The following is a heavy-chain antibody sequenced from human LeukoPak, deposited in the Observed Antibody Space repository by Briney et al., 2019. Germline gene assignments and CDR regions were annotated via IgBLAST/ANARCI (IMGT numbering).Heavy chain of an antibody. Sequence: PSETLSLTCAVYGGSFSGYYWIWIRQPPGKGLEWIGEINHSGSTNYNPSLKSRVTISVDSSKNQFSLRLSSVTAADTAVYYCARLSYPNWFDPWGQGTLVTVSS. J-gene: IGHJ5*02. CDR3: ARLSYPNWFDP. CDR2: INHSGST. CDR1: GGSFSGYY. V-gene: IGHV4-34*01.